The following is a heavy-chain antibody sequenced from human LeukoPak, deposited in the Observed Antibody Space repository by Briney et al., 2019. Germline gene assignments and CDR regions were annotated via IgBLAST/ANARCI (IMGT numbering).Heavy chain of an antibody. CDR3: ARCGTPKNYYYYGMDV. CDR2: IYYDGSSK. J-gene: IGHJ6*02. V-gene: IGHV3-33*01. D-gene: IGHD1-26*01. CDR1: GIPFSRSG. Sequence: GGSLRLSCAASGIPFSRSGMHWVRQAPGKGLDWVAFIYYDGSSKYYVDSVKGRFTISRDNSKDTVYLQMNSLRAEDTAVYFCARCGTPKNYYYYGMDVWGQGTTVTVS.